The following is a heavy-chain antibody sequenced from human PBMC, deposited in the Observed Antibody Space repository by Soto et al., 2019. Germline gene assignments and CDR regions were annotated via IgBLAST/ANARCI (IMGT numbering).Heavy chain of an antibody. D-gene: IGHD6-6*01. Sequence: ASVKVSCKASLYTLNGYYMHWVRQAPGQGLEWMGWINPNSGGTNYVQNFQGWVTMTSDTSISTAYMELSRLRSDDTAVYYCARGVSTRPPYYFAMDVWGQGTTVTVSS. CDR2: INPNSGGT. V-gene: IGHV1-2*04. CDR1: LYTLNGYY. J-gene: IGHJ6*02. CDR3: ARGVSTRPPYYFAMDV.